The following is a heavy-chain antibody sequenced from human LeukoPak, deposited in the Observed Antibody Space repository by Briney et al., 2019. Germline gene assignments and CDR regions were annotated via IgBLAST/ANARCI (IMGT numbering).Heavy chain of an antibody. D-gene: IGHD2-21*02. CDR1: GYTFTTYY. J-gene: IGHJ4*02. V-gene: IGHV1-46*01. CDR3: ARVIVAVTAIPYEAFDY. Sequence: ASVKVSCKASGYTFTTYYMHWVRQAPGQGLEWMGIINPSGGSTSYAQKFQGRVTMTRDTSTSTVYMELSSLRSEDTAVYYCARVIVAVTAIPYEAFDYWGQGALVTVSS. CDR2: INPSGGST.